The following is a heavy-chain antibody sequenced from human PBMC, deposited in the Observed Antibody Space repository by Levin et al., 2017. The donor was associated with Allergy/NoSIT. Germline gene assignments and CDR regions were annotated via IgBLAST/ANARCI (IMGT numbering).Heavy chain of an antibody. CDR3: AVKVTTDAFDI. V-gene: IGHV3-43*01. J-gene: IGHJ3*02. D-gene: IGHD2-21*02. Sequence: GGSLRLSCAASGFTFDDYTMHWVRQAPGKGLEWVSLISWDGGSTYYADSVKGRFTISRDNSKNSLYLQMNSLRTEDTALYYCAVKVTTDAFDIWGQGTMVTVSS. CDR2: ISWDGGST. CDR1: GFTFDDYT.